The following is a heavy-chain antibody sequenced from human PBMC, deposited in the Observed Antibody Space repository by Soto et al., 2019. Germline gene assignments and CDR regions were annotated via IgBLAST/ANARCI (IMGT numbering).Heavy chain of an antibody. CDR3: ARYSGYEGLRFDP. D-gene: IGHD5-12*01. V-gene: IGHV4-30-4*01. CDR2: IYYSGST. CDR1: GGSISSGDYY. J-gene: IGHJ5*02. Sequence: QVQLQESGPGLVKPSQTLSLTCTVSGGSISSGDYYWSWIRQPPGKGLEWIGYIYYSGSTYYNPSLKSRVTLSVDTSKTQFSPKLSSVPAADTAVYYCARYSGYEGLRFDPWGQGTLVTVSS.